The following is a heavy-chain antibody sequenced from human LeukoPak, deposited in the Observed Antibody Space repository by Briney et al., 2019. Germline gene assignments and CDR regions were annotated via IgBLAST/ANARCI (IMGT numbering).Heavy chain of an antibody. CDR2: IYYSGST. V-gene: IGHV4-39*07. D-gene: IGHD3-22*01. CDR1: GGSISSSSYY. Sequence: SETLSLTCTVSGGSISSSSYYWGWIRQPPGKGLEWIGSIYYSGSTYYNPSLKSRVTISVDTSKNQFSLKLSSVTAADTAVYYCARDTDSSGYYFWCHGMDVWGQGTTVTVSS. CDR3: ARDTDSSGYYFWCHGMDV. J-gene: IGHJ6*02.